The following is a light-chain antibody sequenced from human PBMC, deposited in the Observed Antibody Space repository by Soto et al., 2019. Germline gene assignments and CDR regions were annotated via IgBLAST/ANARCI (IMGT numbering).Light chain of an antibody. CDR1: QGIGNT. CDR2: TAS. CDR3: LQRNSYPLT. Sequence: DIQMTQSPSSLSASVGDRVTITCRASQGIGNTLDWYQQKPGKAPKPLLYTASNLQGGVPSRFSGSGSGTDFTLTISSLQPEDFATYYFLQRNSYPLTFGGGTKVEI. V-gene: IGKV1-17*01. J-gene: IGKJ4*01.